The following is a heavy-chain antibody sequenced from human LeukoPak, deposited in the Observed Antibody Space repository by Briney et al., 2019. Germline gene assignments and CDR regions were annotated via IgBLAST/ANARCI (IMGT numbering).Heavy chain of an antibody. CDR3: ARGGGGSYDDYYYLDV. J-gene: IGHJ6*03. CDR2: MNPNSGNT. CDR1: GYTFTSYD. Sequence: ASVKVSCKASGYTFTSYDINWVRQATGQGLEWMGWMNPNSGNTGYAQKFQGRVTMTRNTSISTAYMELSSLRSEDTAVYYCARGGGGSYDDYYYLDVWGKGTTVTVSS. V-gene: IGHV1-8*01. D-gene: IGHD1-26*01.